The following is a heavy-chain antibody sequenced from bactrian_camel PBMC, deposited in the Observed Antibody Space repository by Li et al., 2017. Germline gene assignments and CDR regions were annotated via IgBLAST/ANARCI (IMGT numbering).Heavy chain of an antibody. D-gene: IGHD6*01. CDR1: GSVDNHAC. CDR2: IDGAKNT. CDR3: AADAIKKTYPVYGGSWVRESDLGY. J-gene: IGHJ6*01. Sequence: QLVESVGGSVQSGGSLRLSCAVSGSVDNHACMAWFRQAPGKEREGVASIDGAKNTNYAESAKGRFTISKDNAKNTLSLQMNSLKPEDTAMYYCAADAIKKTYPVYGGSWVRESDLGYWGQGTQVTVS. V-gene: IGHV3S53*01.